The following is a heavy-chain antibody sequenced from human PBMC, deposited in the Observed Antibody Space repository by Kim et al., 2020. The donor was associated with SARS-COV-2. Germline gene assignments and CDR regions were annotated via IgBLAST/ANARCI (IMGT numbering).Heavy chain of an antibody. Sequence: TTDYAAPVKGRFTISRDDSKNTLYLQMNSLKTEDTAVYYCSSSGYYLPDYWGQGTLVTVSS. J-gene: IGHJ4*02. V-gene: IGHV3-15*01. CDR3: SSSGYYLPDY. CDR2: TT. D-gene: IGHD3-22*01.